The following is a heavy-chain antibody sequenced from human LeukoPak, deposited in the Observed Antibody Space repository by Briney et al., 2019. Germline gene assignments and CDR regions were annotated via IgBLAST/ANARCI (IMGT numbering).Heavy chain of an antibody. D-gene: IGHD4-11*01. CDR2: INSDGTTT. Sequence: GGSLRLSCAASGFTFSTYWMHWVRQSPGKGLVWVSRINSDGTTTDYADSVKGRFTISRDNAKNTLYLQMSSLRAEDTAVYYCASDRVTTEYWGQGTLVTVSS. J-gene: IGHJ4*02. V-gene: IGHV3-74*01. CDR1: GFTFSTYW. CDR3: ASDRVTTEY.